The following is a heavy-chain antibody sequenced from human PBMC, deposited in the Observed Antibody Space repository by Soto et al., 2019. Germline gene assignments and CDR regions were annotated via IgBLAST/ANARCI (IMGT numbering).Heavy chain of an antibody. Sequence: QVQLVQSGAEVKKPGASVKVSCKASGYNFIDYDINWMRQSTGQGLEWMGWMTPNSGNTGYAQKFQGRVTLTRDTSIGTAYMELSSLKTEDTAVYYFSRTPYGSGLFDPWGQGTLVTVSS. J-gene: IGHJ5*02. D-gene: IGHD6-19*01. CDR3: SRTPYGSGLFDP. CDR1: GYNFIDYD. CDR2: MTPNSGNT. V-gene: IGHV1-8*01.